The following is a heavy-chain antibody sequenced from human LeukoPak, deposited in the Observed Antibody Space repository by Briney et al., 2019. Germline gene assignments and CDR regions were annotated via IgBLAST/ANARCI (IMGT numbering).Heavy chain of an antibody. V-gene: IGHV3-30*04. J-gene: IGHJ2*01. CDR1: GFTFSSYA. Sequence: GGSLRLSCAASGFTFSSYAMHWVRQAPGKGLEWVAVISYDGSNKYYADSVKGRFTISRDNSKNTLYLQMNSLRAEDTAVYYCARAHRFQHSAETNKNWYFDLWGRGTLVTVSS. D-gene: IGHD1/OR15-1a*01. CDR2: ISYDGSNK. CDR3: ARAHRFQHSAETNKNWYFDL.